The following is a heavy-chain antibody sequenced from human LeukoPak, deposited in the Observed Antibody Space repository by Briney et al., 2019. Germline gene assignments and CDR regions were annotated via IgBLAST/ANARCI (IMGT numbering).Heavy chain of an antibody. CDR3: ARDGYSGSYSHDAFDI. D-gene: IGHD1-26*01. V-gene: IGHV4-59*01. CDR2: IYYSGST. J-gene: IGHJ3*02. CDR1: GGSFSGYY. Sequence: KPSETLSLSCAVYGGSFSGYYWSWIRQPPGKGLEWIGYIYYSGSTNYNPSLKSRVTISVDTSKNQFSLKLSSVTAADTAVYSCARDGYSGSYSHDAFDIWGQGTMVTVSS.